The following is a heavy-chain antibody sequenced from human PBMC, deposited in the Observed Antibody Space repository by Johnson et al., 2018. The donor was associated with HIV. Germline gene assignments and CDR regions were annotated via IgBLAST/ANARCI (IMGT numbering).Heavy chain of an antibody. D-gene: IGHD6-13*01. CDR2: ISYDGSNK. V-gene: IGHV3-30-3*01. CDR3: ARALTGAAAGDDAFDI. Sequence: QVQLVESGGGVVQPGRSLRLSCAASGFTFSSYAMHWVRQAPGKGLEWVAVISYDGSNKYYADSVKGRFTISRDNSKNTLYLQMNSLRAEYTAVYYCARALTGAAAGDDAFDIWGQGTMVTVSS. J-gene: IGHJ3*02. CDR1: GFTFSSYA.